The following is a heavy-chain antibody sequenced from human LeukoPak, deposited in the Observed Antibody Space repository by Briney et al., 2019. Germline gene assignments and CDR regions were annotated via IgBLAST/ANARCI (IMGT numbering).Heavy chain of an antibody. Sequence: SETLSLTCTVSGGSIGSGSYFWSWIRQPPGKGLEWFGSIYHSGSTYYNPSLKSRVTISVDTSKNQFSLKLSSVTAADTAVYYCARHVTGYSGSYYERVGESAWFDPWGQGTLVTVSS. CDR2: IYHSGST. V-gene: IGHV4-39*01. CDR3: ARHVTGYSGSYYERVGESAWFDP. J-gene: IGHJ5*02. D-gene: IGHD1-26*01. CDR1: GGSIGSGSYF.